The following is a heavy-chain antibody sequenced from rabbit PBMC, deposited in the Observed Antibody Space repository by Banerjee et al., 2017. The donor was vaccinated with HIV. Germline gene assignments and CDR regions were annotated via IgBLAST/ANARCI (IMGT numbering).Heavy chain of an antibody. J-gene: IGHJ4*01. D-gene: IGHD4-2*01. CDR2: IYVGSSADT. Sequence: QEQLEESGGDLVQPEGSLTLTCKASGLDFSSSYYMCWVRQAPGKGLEWIGCIYVGSSADTYYASWVKSRFTISSDNAQNTVSLQMTSLTAADTATYFCARGSAYAGAGYALWGPGTLVTVS. CDR3: ARGSAYAGAGYAL. CDR1: GLDFSSSYY. V-gene: IGHV1S45*01.